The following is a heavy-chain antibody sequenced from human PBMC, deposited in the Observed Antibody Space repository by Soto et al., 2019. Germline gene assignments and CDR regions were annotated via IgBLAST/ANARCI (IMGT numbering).Heavy chain of an antibody. D-gene: IGHD5-12*01. V-gene: IGHV1-69*13. CDR2: IIPVFGRP. CDR1: GGPYSSLG. CDR3: AREASGYDF. J-gene: IGHJ1*01. Sequence: SVQVSCQASGGPYSSLGISWVLQAPGQGLEWMGGIIPVFGRPNYAQRFRGRLTITADESTNTSYMELIDLTSEDTAVYYCAREASGYDFWGQGTQVTFSS.